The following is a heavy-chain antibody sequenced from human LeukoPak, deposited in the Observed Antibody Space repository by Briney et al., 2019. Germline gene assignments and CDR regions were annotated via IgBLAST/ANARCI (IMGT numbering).Heavy chain of an antibody. CDR1: GFTFSSYE. CDR3: ARFIAAAGTRDDAFDI. Sequence: PGGSLRLSCAASGFTFSSYEMNWVRQAPGKGLEWVSYISSSGSTIYYADSVKGRFAISRDNAKNSLYLQMNSLRAEDTAVYYCARFIAAAGTRDDAFDIWGQGTMVTVSS. J-gene: IGHJ3*02. V-gene: IGHV3-48*03. D-gene: IGHD6-13*01. CDR2: ISSSGSTI.